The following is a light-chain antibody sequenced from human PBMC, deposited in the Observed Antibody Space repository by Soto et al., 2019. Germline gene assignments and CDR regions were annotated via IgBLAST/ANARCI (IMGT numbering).Light chain of an antibody. J-gene: IGLJ2*01. CDR1: SSDVGGYNY. CDR3: SSYADTNKLV. Sequence: QSALTQPPSASGSPEXSVTISCTGTSSDVGGYNYVSWYQQHPGKAPKIMIYEVSKRPSGVPDRFSGSKSGNTASLTVSGLQAEDEADYYCSSYADTNKLVFGGGTKLTVL. CDR2: EVS. V-gene: IGLV2-8*01.